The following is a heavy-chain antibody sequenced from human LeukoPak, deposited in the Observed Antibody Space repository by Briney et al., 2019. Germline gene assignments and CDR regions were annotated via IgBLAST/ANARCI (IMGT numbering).Heavy chain of an antibody. V-gene: IGHV3-53*01. J-gene: IGHJ4*02. CDR1: EFSVTNSY. CDR3: ATPLTGLSY. D-gene: IGHD2/OR15-2a*01. Sequence: PGGSLRLSCTSSEFSVTNSYVMWVRQAPGKGLEWVSDIYRSGGTNYADSVKGRFTISRDTSKNMLYLQMNSLRAEDTAVYYCATPLTGLSYWGQGTQVTVSS. CDR2: IYRSGGT.